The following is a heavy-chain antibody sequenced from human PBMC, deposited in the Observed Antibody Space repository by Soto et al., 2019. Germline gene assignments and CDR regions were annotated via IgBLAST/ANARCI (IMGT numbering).Heavy chain of an antibody. D-gene: IGHD1-26*01. Sequence: WASVNVSCKPSGYTFPVYYIHWVRQAPGQGLEWMGWINPNSGGTMYPQKFQGRVTMTWDTSISTAYMAPTRLRSDDTAVYYCARDLAKGGGSAGFDYWGQGTLVTVSS. CDR3: ARDLAKGGGSAGFDY. CDR1: GYTFPVYY. J-gene: IGHJ4*02. CDR2: INPNSGGT. V-gene: IGHV1-2*02.